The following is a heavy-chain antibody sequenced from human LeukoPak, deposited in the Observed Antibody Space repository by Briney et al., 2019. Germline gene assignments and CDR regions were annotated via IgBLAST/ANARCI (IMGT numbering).Heavy chain of an antibody. Sequence: GGSLRLSCAASGFTSSSYEMNWVRHAPGKGLEWVSYISSSGSTIYYADSVKGRFTISRDNAKNSLYLQMNSLRAEDTAVYYCARDDPHLLLPAYYYYGMDVWGQGTTVTVSS. CDR1: GFTSSSYE. D-gene: IGHD3-22*01. CDR2: ISSSGSTI. J-gene: IGHJ6*02. V-gene: IGHV3-48*03. CDR3: ARDDPHLLLPAYYYYGMDV.